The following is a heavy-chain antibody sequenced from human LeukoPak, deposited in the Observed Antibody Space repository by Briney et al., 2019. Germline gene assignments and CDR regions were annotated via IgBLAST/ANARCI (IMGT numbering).Heavy chain of an antibody. V-gene: IGHV3-23*01. Sequence: PGGSLRLSCAASGFPFSSYAMSWVRQAPGKGLEWVSAISGSGGSTYYADSVEGRFTISRDNSKNTLYLQMNSLRAEDTAVYYCAKDKRQYPYYFDHWGQGTLVTVSS. D-gene: IGHD4-11*01. J-gene: IGHJ4*02. CDR2: ISGSGGST. CDR1: GFPFSSYA. CDR3: AKDKRQYPYYFDH.